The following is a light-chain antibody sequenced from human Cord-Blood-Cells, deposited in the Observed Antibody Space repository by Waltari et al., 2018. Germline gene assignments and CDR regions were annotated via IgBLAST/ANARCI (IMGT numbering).Light chain of an antibody. CDR3: QAWDSSTVV. CDR2: QGS. J-gene: IGLJ2*01. V-gene: IGLV3-1*01. CDR1: KLGDKY. Sequence: SYELTQPPSVSVSPGKTASITCSGDKLGDKYTRWYQQKPGKSPVLVISQGSKRPPGIPERFSGSNSGNTATLAIGGTQAMDEADYYCQAWDSSTVVFGGGTKLTVL.